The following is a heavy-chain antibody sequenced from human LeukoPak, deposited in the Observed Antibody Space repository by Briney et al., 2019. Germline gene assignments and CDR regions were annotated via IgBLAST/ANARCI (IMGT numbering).Heavy chain of an antibody. D-gene: IGHD5-18*01. Sequence: GRSLRLSWAASGFTFSSYGMHWVRQAPGKGLEWVAVIWYDGSNKYYADSVKGRFTISRDNSKNTLYLQMNSLRAEDTAVYYCARGSGYSYVGSWGQGTLVTVSS. CDR2: IWYDGSNK. CDR3: ARGSGYSYVGS. J-gene: IGHJ4*02. V-gene: IGHV3-33*01. CDR1: GFTFSSYG.